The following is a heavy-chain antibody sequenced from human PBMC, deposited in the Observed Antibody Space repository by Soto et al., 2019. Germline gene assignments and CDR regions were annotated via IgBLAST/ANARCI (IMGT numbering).Heavy chain of an antibody. Sequence: SVKVSCKASGFTFTSSAMQWVRQARGQRLEWIGWIVVGSGNTNYAQKFQERVTITRDMSTSTAYMELSSLSSEDTAVYYCSVLVSSITIFGVVSRYGDAFDIRGQGTMVTVS. CDR2: IVVGSGNT. J-gene: IGHJ3*02. CDR3: SVLVSSITIFGVVSRYGDAFDI. D-gene: IGHD3-3*01. V-gene: IGHV1-58*02. CDR1: GFTFTSSA.